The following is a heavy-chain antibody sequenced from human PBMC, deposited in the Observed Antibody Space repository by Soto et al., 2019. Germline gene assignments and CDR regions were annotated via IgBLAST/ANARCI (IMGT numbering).Heavy chain of an antibody. D-gene: IGHD3-16*01. CDR1: GYTFTGYY. CDR2: INPNSGGT. Sequence: ASVKVSCKASGYTFTGYYMHWVRQAPGQGLEWMGWINPNSGGTNYAQKFQGWVTMNRDTSISTAYMELSRLRSDDTAVYYCATSGLPGGPDAFDIWGQGTMVTVSS. CDR3: ATSGLPGGPDAFDI. V-gene: IGHV1-2*04. J-gene: IGHJ3*02.